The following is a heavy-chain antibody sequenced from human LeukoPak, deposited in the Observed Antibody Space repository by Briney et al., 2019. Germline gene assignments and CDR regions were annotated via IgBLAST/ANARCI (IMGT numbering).Heavy chain of an antibody. CDR2: ISYDGSNK. CDR3: ALLWFGEPHSDY. J-gene: IGHJ4*02. Sequence: GGFLRLSCAASGFTFSSYAMSWVRQAPGKGLEWVAVISYDGSNKYYADSVKGRFTISRDNSKNSLYLQMNSLRAEDTAVYYCALLWFGEPHSDYWGQGTLVTVSS. D-gene: IGHD3-10*01. CDR1: GFTFSSYA. V-gene: IGHV3-30*14.